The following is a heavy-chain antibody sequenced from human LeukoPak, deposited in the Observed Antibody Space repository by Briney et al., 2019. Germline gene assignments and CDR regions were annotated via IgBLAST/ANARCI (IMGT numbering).Heavy chain of an antibody. Sequence: GRSLRLSCAASGFTFSSYGMHWVRQAPAKGLDRVAVISYDGSNKYYADSLKDRFTISRDNSKNTLYLQMTSLRAEDTAVYYCAKDVGWNYPYYFDYWGQGTLVTVSS. CDR1: GFTFSSYG. CDR2: ISYDGSNK. J-gene: IGHJ4*02. D-gene: IGHD1-7*01. V-gene: IGHV3-30*18. CDR3: AKDVGWNYPYYFDY.